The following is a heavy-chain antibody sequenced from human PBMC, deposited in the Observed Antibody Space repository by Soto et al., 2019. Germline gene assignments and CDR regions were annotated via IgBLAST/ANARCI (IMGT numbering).Heavy chain of an antibody. CDR2: IITFFGAA. CDR1: GGRFTTYA. CDR3: ARGGKERFRGSGMDV. J-gene: IGHJ6*02. D-gene: IGHD1-1*01. V-gene: IGHV1-69*01. Sequence: QVQLVQSGAEVRKPGSSVRVSCKASGGRFTTYAFSWMRQAPGQGLEWLGGIITFFGAAMYAQKFQGRVTITADELTTTAYMELSGLRSEDTAVYYCARGGKERFRGSGMDVWGQGTTVTVSS.